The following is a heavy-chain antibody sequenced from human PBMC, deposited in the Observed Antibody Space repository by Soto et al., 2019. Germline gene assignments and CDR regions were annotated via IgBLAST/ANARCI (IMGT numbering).Heavy chain of an antibody. J-gene: IGHJ4*02. CDR2: ISHEGSSK. V-gene: IGHV3-30*18. CDR1: GFTFSVYG. Sequence: GGSLRLSCAASGFTFSVYGMHWVRQAPGKGLEWVVVISHEGSSKHYADSVQGRFTISRDNARNTVSLLMNSLRAEDTAIYYCAKTITNSGVSSRGRGALLDSRGQGTLVTV. CDR3: AKTITNSGVSSRGRGALLDS. D-gene: IGHD3-3*01.